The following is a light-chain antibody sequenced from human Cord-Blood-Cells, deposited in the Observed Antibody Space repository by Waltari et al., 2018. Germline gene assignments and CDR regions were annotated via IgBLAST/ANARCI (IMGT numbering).Light chain of an antibody. CDR2: RNN. CDR3: AAWDDSLSGYV. J-gene: IGLJ1*01. CDR1: SSNIGSNY. Sequence: QSVLTQPPSASGTPGQRVTISCSGSSSNIGSNYVYWYQQPPGPAPKLLIYRNNQRPSGVPDRFSGSKSGTSASLAISGLRSEDEADYYCAAWDDSLSGYVFGTGTKVTVL. V-gene: IGLV1-47*01.